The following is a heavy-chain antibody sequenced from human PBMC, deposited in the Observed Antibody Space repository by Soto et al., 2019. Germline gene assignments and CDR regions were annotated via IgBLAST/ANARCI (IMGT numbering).Heavy chain of an antibody. J-gene: IGHJ1*01. Sequence: QVQVQESGPGMVKPSETLTLNCTVSGASISRYHCSWIRRPPGKGLEWMGHIYSSGTADYHPSLESRVTMSVDRSKNRFSLKVRSVSSADTATYYCALSMTGTAYSWGQGTRVTVSS. CDR1: GASISRYH. D-gene: IGHD2-21*01. CDR3: ALSMTGTAYS. CDR2: IYSSGTA. V-gene: IGHV4-59*01.